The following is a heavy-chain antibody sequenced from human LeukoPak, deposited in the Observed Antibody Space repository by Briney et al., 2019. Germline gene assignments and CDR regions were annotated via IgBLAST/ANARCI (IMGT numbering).Heavy chain of an antibody. CDR1: GLTFSNYG. CDR3: AKGVRSGYDRLDY. J-gene: IGHJ4*02. Sequence: PGRALRLSCAASGLTFSNYGIHWVRQAPGKGLEWVAVISYDGLNKNYADSVKGRFTISRDNSKNTLYLQMNSLRVEDTAVYYCAKGVRSGYDRLDYWGQGTLVTVSS. CDR2: ISYDGLNK. D-gene: IGHD5-12*01. V-gene: IGHV3-30*18.